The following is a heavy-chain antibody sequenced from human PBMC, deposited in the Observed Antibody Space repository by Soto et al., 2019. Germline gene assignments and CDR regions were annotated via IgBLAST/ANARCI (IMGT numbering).Heavy chain of an antibody. Sequence: PGGSLRLSCAASGFTFSSYAMSWVRQAPGKGLEWVSAISGSGGSTYYADSVKGRFTISRDNSKNTLYLQMNSLRAEDTAVYYCAHEEQYYYDSSGYYYYFDYWGQGTLVTVSS. D-gene: IGHD3-22*01. CDR3: AHEEQYYYDSSGYYYYFDY. CDR1: GFTFSSYA. CDR2: ISGSGGST. V-gene: IGHV3-23*01. J-gene: IGHJ4*02.